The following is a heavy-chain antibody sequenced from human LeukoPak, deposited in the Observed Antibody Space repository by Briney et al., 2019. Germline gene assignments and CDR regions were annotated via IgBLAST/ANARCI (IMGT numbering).Heavy chain of an antibody. CDR2: MYYGGST. Sequence: SETLSLTCTVSGGSITSTSYYWGWIRQPPGKGLGWTGSMYYGGSTYSNPSLKSRVTISVDTSKNQFSLNLSSVTASDAAVFYCASTHYDILTPSYYVDFWGQGTLVTVSS. D-gene: IGHD3-9*01. CDR3: ASTHYDILTPSYYVDF. J-gene: IGHJ4*02. CDR1: GGSITSTSYY. V-gene: IGHV4-39*01.